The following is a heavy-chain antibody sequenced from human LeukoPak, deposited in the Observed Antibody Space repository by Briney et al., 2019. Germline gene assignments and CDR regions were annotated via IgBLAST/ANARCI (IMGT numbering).Heavy chain of an antibody. CDR1: GYTFTDYY. J-gene: IGHJ4*02. D-gene: IGHD1-26*01. Sequence: VASVTVSFKASGYTFTDYYIHWVRQAPGQGLEWMGWIKPNSGGTNYAQKFQGRVTMTRDTSISTAYMELSRLRSDDTAVYYCARGSIVGATFDYFDYWGQGTLVTVSS. V-gene: IGHV1-2*02. CDR3: ARGSIVGATFDYFDY. CDR2: IKPNSGGT.